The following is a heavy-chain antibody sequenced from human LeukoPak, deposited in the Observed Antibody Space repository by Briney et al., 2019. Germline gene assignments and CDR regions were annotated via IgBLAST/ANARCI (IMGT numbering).Heavy chain of an antibody. CDR1: GGSISSGSYY. D-gene: IGHD5-18*01. Sequence: PSETLSLTCTVSGGSISSGSYYWSWIRQPAGKGLEWIGRIYTSGSTNYNPSLKSRVTISVDTSKNQFSLKLSSVTAADTAVYYCARDPRIQLWLTDWYFDLWGRGTLVTVSS. J-gene: IGHJ2*01. CDR3: ARDPRIQLWLTDWYFDL. CDR2: IYTSGST. V-gene: IGHV4-61*02.